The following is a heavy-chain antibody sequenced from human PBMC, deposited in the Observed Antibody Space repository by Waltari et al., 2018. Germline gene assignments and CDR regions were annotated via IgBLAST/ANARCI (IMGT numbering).Heavy chain of an antibody. CDR3: AKDGDSGYDSFDY. J-gene: IGHJ4*02. V-gene: IGHV3-43*01. CDR2: ISWDGGST. Sequence: EVQLVESGGVVVQPGGSLRLSCAASGFTFDDYTMHWVRQAPGKGLEWVSLISWDGGSTYYADSVKGRFTISRDNSKNSLYLQMNSLRTEDTALYYCAKDGDSGYDSFDYWGQGTLVTVSS. CDR1: GFTFDDYT. D-gene: IGHD5-12*01.